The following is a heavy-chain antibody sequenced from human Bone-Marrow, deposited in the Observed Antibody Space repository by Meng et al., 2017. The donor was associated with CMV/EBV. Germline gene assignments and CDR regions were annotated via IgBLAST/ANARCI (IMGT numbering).Heavy chain of an antibody. D-gene: IGHD2-21*01. CDR1: AGTLSKHA. CDR3: ARSLEVSAVVYHYYGLDF. V-gene: IGHV1-69*13. Sequence: SVKVSCKVSAGTLSKHAMSWVRHAPGQGLEWMGGIIPMFGPARYIEKFQGRVTITADEYTGTVYLELRSLRYEDTAVYYCARSLEVSAVVYHYYGLDFWGLETTVTVSS. CDR2: IIPMFGPA. J-gene: IGHJ6*02.